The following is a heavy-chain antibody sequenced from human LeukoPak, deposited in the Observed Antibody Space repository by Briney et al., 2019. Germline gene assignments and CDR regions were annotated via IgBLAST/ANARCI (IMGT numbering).Heavy chain of an antibody. D-gene: IGHD6-19*01. J-gene: IGHJ5*02. CDR3: ARFHGIPQWLVQVWFDP. CDR1: GYTFTSYG. V-gene: IGHV1-18*01. Sequence: GASVKVSCKASGYTFTSYGISWVRQAPGQGLEWMGWISAYNGNTNYAQKLQGRVTMTTDTSTSTAYMELRSLRSDDTAVYYCARFHGIPQWLVQVWFDPWGQGTLVTISS. CDR2: ISAYNGNT.